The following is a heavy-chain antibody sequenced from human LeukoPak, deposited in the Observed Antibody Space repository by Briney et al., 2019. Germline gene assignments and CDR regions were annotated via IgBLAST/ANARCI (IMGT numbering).Heavy chain of an antibody. CDR3: ARGRGKVVVVPAAIRFDP. J-gene: IGHJ5*02. Sequence: SVKVSCKASGGTFSSYAISWVRQAPGQGLEWMGGIIPIFGTANYAQKFQGRVTITADESTSTAYMELSSLRSEDTAVYYCARGRGKVVVVPAAIRFDPWGQGTLVTVSS. D-gene: IGHD2-2*02. CDR1: GGTFSSYA. V-gene: IGHV1-69*01. CDR2: IIPIFGTA.